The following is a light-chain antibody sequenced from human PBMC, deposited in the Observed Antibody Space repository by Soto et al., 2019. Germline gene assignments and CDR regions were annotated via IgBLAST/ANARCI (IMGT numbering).Light chain of an antibody. J-gene: IGLJ1*01. CDR3: SSYTGSSTHYV. CDR1: SSDVGGYNY. Sequence: QSALTQPASVSGSPGQSITISCTGTSSDVGGYNYVSWYQQHPGKAPKFMIYDVSNRPSGVSNRFSGSKSGNTASLTISGLQAEDEADYYWSSYTGSSTHYVFGTGTKVTVL. V-gene: IGLV2-14*01. CDR2: DVS.